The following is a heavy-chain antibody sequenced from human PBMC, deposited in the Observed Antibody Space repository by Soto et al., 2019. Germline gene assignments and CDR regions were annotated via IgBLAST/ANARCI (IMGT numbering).Heavy chain of an antibody. J-gene: IGHJ6*02. D-gene: IGHD3-22*01. CDR1: GFTFSSYW. Sequence: GGSLRLSCAASGFTFSSYWMSWVRQAPGKGLEWVANIKPDGSEKYYVDSVKGRFTISRDNAKNSLYLQMNSLRAEDTAVYYCAREGRXYDSGGMDVWGQGTTVTVSS. V-gene: IGHV3-7*01. CDR3: AREGRXYDSGGMDV. CDR2: IKPDGSEK.